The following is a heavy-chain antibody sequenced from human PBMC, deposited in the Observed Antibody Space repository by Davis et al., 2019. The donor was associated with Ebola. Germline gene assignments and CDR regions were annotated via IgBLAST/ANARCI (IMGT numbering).Heavy chain of an antibody. J-gene: IGHJ6*03. Sequence: GESLKISCKGSGYSFTSYWIGWVRQMPGKGLEWMGSIYVGDSDTRYSPSFQGQVTIPADKSISTAYLQWSSLKASDTAMYYCARRGWGNYYYMDVWGKGTTVTVSS. D-gene: IGHD7-27*01. CDR1: GYSFTSYW. CDR3: ARRGWGNYYYMDV. V-gene: IGHV5-51*01. CDR2: IYVGDSDT.